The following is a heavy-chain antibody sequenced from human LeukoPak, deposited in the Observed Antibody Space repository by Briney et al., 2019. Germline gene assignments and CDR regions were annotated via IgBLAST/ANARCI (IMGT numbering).Heavy chain of an antibody. V-gene: IGHV4-4*07. Sequence: SETLSLTCTVSGGSISSYYWSWIRQPAGKGLEWIGRIYTSGSTNYNPSLKSRVTMSVDTSKNQFSLKLSSVTAADTAVYYCARGGVDILTGSFDYWGQGTLVTVSS. J-gene: IGHJ4*02. CDR1: GGSISSYY. CDR2: IYTSGST. CDR3: ARGGVDILTGSFDY. D-gene: IGHD3-9*01.